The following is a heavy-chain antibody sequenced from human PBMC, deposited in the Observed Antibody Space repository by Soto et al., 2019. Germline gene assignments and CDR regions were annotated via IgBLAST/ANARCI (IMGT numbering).Heavy chain of an antibody. CDR3: AAGDSSDTGDY. CDR2: TIPIIGTT. Sequence: QVQLVQSGAEVKKPGSSVKVSCTASGATLSTHGISWVRQAPGQGLEWMGGTIPIIGTTDYAEKFQGRVKITADESTTTSYMELSSLRPDDTAVYYCAAGDSSDTGDYWGQGTLVTVSS. V-gene: IGHV1-69*01. CDR1: GATLSTHG. J-gene: IGHJ4*02. D-gene: IGHD5-18*01.